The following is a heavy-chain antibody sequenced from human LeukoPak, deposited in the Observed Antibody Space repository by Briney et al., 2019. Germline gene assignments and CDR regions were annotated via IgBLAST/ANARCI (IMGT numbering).Heavy chain of an antibody. J-gene: IGHJ4*02. CDR3: VKDSAPYSNGWGFDY. V-gene: IGHV3-64D*09. D-gene: IGHD6-19*01. Sequence: GGSLRLSCSASGFTFSNYTMHWVRQAPWKGLEFVSGISSSGGNTYDADSVKGRFTISRDNSNATLYLQMSSLRTEDTALYYCVKDSAPYSNGWGFDYWGQGTLVTVSS. CDR2: ISSSGGNT. CDR1: GFTFSNYT.